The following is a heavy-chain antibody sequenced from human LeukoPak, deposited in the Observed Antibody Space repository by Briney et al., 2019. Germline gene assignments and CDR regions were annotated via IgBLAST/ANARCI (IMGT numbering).Heavy chain of an antibody. CDR1: GVSFSGCH. CDR2: INHSGST. V-gene: IGHV4-34*01. CDR3: ARGVAGTTFLSDY. D-gene: IGHD1-7*01. Sequence: PSETLSLTCAVSGVSFSGCHWSWIRQPPGKGLEWIGEINHSGSTNYNPSLKSRVTISVDTSKNQFSLKLSSVTAADTAVYYCARGVAGTTFLSDYWGQGTLVTVSS. J-gene: IGHJ4*02.